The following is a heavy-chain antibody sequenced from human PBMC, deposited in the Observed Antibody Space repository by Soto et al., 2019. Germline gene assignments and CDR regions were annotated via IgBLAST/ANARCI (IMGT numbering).Heavy chain of an antibody. Sequence: GGSLRLSCAASGFTFSSYAMHWVRQAPGKGLEWVAVISYDGSNKYYADSVKGRFTISRDNSKNTLYLQMNSLRAEDTAVYYCARALEYSSSAGMDVWGQGTMVTVSS. V-gene: IGHV3-30-3*01. CDR2: ISYDGSNK. CDR3: ARALEYSSSAGMDV. D-gene: IGHD6-6*01. J-gene: IGHJ6*02. CDR1: GFTFSSYA.